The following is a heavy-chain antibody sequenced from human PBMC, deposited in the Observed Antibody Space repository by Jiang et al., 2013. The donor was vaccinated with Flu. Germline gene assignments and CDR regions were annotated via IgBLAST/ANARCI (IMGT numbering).Heavy chain of an antibody. CDR1: GYTFTSYA. J-gene: IGHJ4*02. V-gene: IGHV7-4-1*02. Sequence: KVSCKASGYTFTSYAMNWVRQAPGQGLEWMGWINTNTGNPTYAQGFTGRFVFSLDTSVSTAYLQISSLEAEDTAVYYCARVIYFGSGNYHFDHWGQGTLVIVSS. D-gene: IGHD3-10*01. CDR2: INTNTGNP. CDR3: ARVIYFGSGNYHFDH.